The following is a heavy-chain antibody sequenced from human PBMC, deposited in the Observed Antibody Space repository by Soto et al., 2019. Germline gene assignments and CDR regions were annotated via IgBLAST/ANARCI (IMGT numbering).Heavy chain of an antibody. J-gene: IGHJ3*02. CDR2: IIPIFGTA. Sequence: SVKVSCKASGGTFSSYAISWVRQAPGQGLEWMGGIIPIFGTANYAQKFQGRVTITADESTSTAYMELSSLRSEDTAVYYCASLTYYYDSSGLKDRGDAFDIWGQGTMVTVSS. CDR3: ASLTYYYDSSGLKDRGDAFDI. D-gene: IGHD3-22*01. V-gene: IGHV1-69*13. CDR1: GGTFSSYA.